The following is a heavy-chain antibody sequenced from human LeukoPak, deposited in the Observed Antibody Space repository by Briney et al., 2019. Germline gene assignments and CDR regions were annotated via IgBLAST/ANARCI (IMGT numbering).Heavy chain of an antibody. Sequence: ASVKVSCNASGYTFSNYGISWVRQAPGQGLERMGLSSPYIGETNYELKLQSRVTLTTDTSTSTDYMELRSLKYDDTAMYYCARGLLTFGGVIGGPQALACFQHWGQGTLVTVSS. CDR2: SSPYIGET. J-gene: IGHJ1*01. V-gene: IGHV1-18*01. CDR1: GYTFSNYG. CDR3: ARGLLTFGGVIGGPQALACFQH. D-gene: IGHD3-16*02.